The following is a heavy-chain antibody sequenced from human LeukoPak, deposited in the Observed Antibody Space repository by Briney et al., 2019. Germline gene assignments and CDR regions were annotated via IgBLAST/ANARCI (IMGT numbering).Heavy chain of an antibody. V-gene: IGHV3-48*03. CDR1: GFTFSSYE. Sequence: GGSLRLSCAPSGFTFSSYEFNWIRQAPGKGLEWVSYISSSGDAVFYADSVKGRFTISRDNAKNSLSLQMNSLRAEDTAVYYCAREALSCGGDCLDYWGQGTLVTVSS. D-gene: IGHD2-21*02. CDR2: ISSSGDAV. J-gene: IGHJ4*02. CDR3: AREALSCGGDCLDY.